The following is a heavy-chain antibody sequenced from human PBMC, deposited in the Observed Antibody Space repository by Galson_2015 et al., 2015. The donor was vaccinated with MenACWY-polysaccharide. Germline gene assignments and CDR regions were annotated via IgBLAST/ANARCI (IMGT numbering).Heavy chain of an antibody. CDR3: TRDVSGDF. V-gene: IGHV3-11*01. Sequence: QAPGKGLECVSYISGSDSTIYYADSVKGRFTISRDNARDSVYLQMNSLRGEDTAVYYCTRDVSGDFWGQGTLVTVSS. D-gene: IGHD3-3*01. J-gene: IGHJ4*02. CDR2: ISGSDSTI.